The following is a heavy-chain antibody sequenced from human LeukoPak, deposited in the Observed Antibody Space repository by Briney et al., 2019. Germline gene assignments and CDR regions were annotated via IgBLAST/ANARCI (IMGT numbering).Heavy chain of an antibody. D-gene: IGHD3-22*01. CDR2: FYYSGDT. J-gene: IGHJ6*02. CDR1: GDSIRGFY. CDR3: ASSGRDSSGYYYYYGMDV. V-gene: IGHV4-59*01. Sequence: SETLSLTCNVSGDSIRGFYWGWIRQPPGKGLEWIGYFYYSGDTNYNPALESRVIISVDTSKNQFSLKLSSLTAADTAVYYCASSGRDSSGYYYYYGMDVWGQGTTVTVSS.